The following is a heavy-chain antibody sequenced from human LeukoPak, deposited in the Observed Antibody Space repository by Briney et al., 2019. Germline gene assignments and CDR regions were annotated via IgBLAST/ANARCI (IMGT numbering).Heavy chain of an antibody. V-gene: IGHV1-3*01. CDR2: INAGNGNT. J-gene: IGHJ4*02. CDR3: AREGERLGTAPFDY. D-gene: IGHD1-1*01. CDR1: GYTFTSYA. Sequence: GASVKVSCKASGYTFTSYAMHWVRQAPGQRLEWMGWINAGNGNTKYSQKLQGRVTMTTDTSTSTAYMELRSLTSDDTAVYYCAREGERLGTAPFDYWGQGTLVTVSS.